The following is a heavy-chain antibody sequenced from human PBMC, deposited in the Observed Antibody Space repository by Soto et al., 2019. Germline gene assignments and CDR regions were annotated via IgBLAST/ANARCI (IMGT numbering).Heavy chain of an antibody. CDR2: INHSGST. D-gene: IGHD2-2*01. CDR1: GGSFSGYY. Sequence: QVQLQQWGAGLLKPSETLSLTCAVYGGSFSGYYWSWIRQPPGKGLEWIGEINHSGSTNYNPSLKSRVTISVDTSKNQFSLKLSSVTAADTAVYYCARAMGNCSSTSCHDAFDIWGQGTMVTVSS. V-gene: IGHV4-34*01. J-gene: IGHJ3*02. CDR3: ARAMGNCSSTSCHDAFDI.